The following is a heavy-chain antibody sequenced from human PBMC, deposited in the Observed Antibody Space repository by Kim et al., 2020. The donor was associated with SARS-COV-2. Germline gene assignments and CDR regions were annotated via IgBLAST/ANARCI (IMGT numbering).Heavy chain of an antibody. J-gene: IGHJ4*02. V-gene: IGHV4-39*01. CDR3: ARHSSSSGWYMYS. Sequence: SETLSLTCAVSGGSISSGYWVWIRQSPGKGLEWIGSVYYSGATYYNPSLQSRLIISVDTSKSHFTLQLNSVTAADTSVYYCARHSSSSGWYMYSWGQGTLVIISS. D-gene: IGHD6-19*01. CDR1: GGSISSGY. CDR2: VYYSGAT.